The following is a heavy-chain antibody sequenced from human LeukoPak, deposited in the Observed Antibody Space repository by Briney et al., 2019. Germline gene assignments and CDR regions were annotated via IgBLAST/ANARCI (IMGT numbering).Heavy chain of an antibody. CDR3: ARWGAYSSSSTFGY. CDR2: IHYSGST. D-gene: IGHD6-6*01. CDR1: GGSISSYY. Sequence: SETLSLTCTVPGGSISSYYWSWIRQPPGKGLEWIGDIHYSGSTNYNPSLKSRVTISVDTSKNQFSLKLTSVTAADTAVYYCARWGAYSSSSTFGYWGQGTLVTVSS. J-gene: IGHJ4*02. V-gene: IGHV4-59*01.